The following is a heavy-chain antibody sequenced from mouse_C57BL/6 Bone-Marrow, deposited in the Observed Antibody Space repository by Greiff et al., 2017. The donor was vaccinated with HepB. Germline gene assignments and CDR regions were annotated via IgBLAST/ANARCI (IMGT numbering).Heavy chain of an antibody. CDR2: IDPANGNT. D-gene: IGHD3-2*02. Sequence: DVQLVESVAELVRPGASVKLSCTASGFNIKNTYMHWVKQRPEQGLEWIGRIDPANGNTKYAPKFQGKATITADTSSNTAYLQLSSLTSEDTAIYYCARWEGDSSGSVDYWGQGTTLTVSS. V-gene: IGHV14-3*01. CDR1: GFNIKNTY. CDR3: ARWEGDSSGSVDY. J-gene: IGHJ2*01.